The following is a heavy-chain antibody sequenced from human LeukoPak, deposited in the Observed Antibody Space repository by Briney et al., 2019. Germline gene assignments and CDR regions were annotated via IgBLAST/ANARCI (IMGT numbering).Heavy chain of an antibody. CDR3: TRDEAYSSFDY. Sequence: GGSLRLSCGASGFTFTNSWMTWVRQAPGKGLEWVATIRPDGGETNYVDSVKGRFTISRDNAKNSLFLQMNSLRAEDTAVYFCTRDEAYSSFDYRGQGTLVAVSS. D-gene: IGHD4-11*01. CDR2: IRPDGGET. J-gene: IGHJ4*02. V-gene: IGHV3-7*01. CDR1: GFTFTNSW.